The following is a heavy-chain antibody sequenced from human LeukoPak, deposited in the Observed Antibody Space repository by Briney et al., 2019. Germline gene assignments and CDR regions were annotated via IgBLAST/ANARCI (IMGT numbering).Heavy chain of an antibody. CDR3: AKDGALITMIGLGAFDI. V-gene: IGHV3-9*01. CDR1: GFTFDDYA. J-gene: IGHJ3*02. CDR2: ISWNSGSI. Sequence: PGRSLRLSCAASGFTFDDYAMHWVRQAPGKGLEWVSGISWNSGSIGYADSVKGRFTISRDNAKNSLYLQMNSLRAEDTALYYCAKDGALITMIGLGAFDIWGQGTMVTVSS. D-gene: IGHD3-10*02.